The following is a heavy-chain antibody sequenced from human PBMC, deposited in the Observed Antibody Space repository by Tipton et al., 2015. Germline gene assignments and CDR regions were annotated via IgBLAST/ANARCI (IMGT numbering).Heavy chain of an antibody. CDR2: FIPDFEKP. V-gene: IGHV1-2*06. Sequence: QLVQSGPEVKKPGASMMVSCTASAYSFSDYYMHWVRQAPGQGLEWMGRFIPDFEKPVLAQIFQGRLTITADESTRTAYMLLHNLTSDDTAVYYCATDNSELANLQAWFDPWGQGTLVTVSS. J-gene: IGHJ5*02. D-gene: IGHD1-1*01. CDR3: ATDNSELANLQAWFDP. CDR1: AYSFSDYY.